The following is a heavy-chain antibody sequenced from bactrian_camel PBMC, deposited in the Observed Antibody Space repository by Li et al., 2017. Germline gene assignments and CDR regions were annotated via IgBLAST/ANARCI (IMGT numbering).Heavy chain of an antibody. J-gene: IGHJ4*01. CDR1: GARKSRYC. CDR2: LTTGGTI. V-gene: IGHV3S53*01. Sequence: VQLVESGGGSVQAGGSLTLSCVVSGARKSRYCVGWFRQAPGKEREGVAVLTTGGTIKYSDSVKGRFSISRNDLNDTTYLQMDNVKSEDTALYYCGTRYPGSWYRTYWGQGTQVTVS. CDR3: GTRYPGSWYRTY. D-gene: IGHD6*01.